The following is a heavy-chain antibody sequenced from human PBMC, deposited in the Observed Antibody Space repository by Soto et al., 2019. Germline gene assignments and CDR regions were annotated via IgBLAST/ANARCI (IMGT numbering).Heavy chain of an antibody. V-gene: IGHV5-10-1*01. CDR1: GYSFTYFW. CDR3: AKQGGYYYYGMDA. D-gene: IGHD3-16*01. Sequence: GESLKISGQCSGYSFTYFWISWVRQMPGKGLEWMGRIDPGDSNTIYSPSFQGHVTISVDKSSSTSYLQWGSLKASDTAIYYCAKQGGYYYYGMDAWGQGTTVTVSS. CDR2: IDPGDSNT. J-gene: IGHJ6*02.